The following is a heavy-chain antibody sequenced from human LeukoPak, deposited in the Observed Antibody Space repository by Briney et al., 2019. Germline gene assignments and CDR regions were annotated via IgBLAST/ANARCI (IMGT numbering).Heavy chain of an antibody. V-gene: IGHV1-2*02. CDR1: GYTFSAYY. Sequence: ASVKVSCKASGYTFSAYYIHWVRQAPGQGLEWMGWINPNSGDTNSAQKFQGRVTMTRDTSISTVYMEVSSLISDDTAVYYCARVNRALDYWGQGTLVTVSS. CDR2: INPNSGDT. J-gene: IGHJ4*02. CDR3: ARVNRALDY.